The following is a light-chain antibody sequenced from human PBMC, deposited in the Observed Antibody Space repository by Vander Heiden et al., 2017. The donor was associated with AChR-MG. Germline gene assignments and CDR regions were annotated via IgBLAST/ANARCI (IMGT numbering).Light chain of an antibody. CDR1: SGHIPHTY. J-gene: IGLJ3*02. Sequence: FLLTQPHSVSESPGQTVTISCTRRSGHIPHTYVHWYRQRPGSATTTIIYEDIQRPSGVPDRFSGSIDRSSNSASLTISALKTEDEADYYCQSYDGRRSWVFGGGTKLAVL. CDR2: EDI. V-gene: IGLV6-57*03. CDR3: QSYDGRRSWV.